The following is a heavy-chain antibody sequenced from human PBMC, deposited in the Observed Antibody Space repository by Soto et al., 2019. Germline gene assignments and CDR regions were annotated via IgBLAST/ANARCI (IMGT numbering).Heavy chain of an antibody. CDR2: IYPGDSDT. D-gene: IGHD2-2*01. CDR3: ARAGSSPYYMDV. J-gene: IGHJ6*03. CDR1: GYSFTNYW. V-gene: IGHV5-51*01. Sequence: GESLKISCKGSGYSFTNYWIGWVRQMPGKGLEWMGIIYPGDSDTKYSPSFQGRVTISVDKSITTAYLQWSSLKASDTAMYYCARAGSSPYYMDVWGRGTTVTVS.